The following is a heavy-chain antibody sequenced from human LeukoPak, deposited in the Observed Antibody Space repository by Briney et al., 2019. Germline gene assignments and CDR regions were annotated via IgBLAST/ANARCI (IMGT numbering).Heavy chain of an antibody. J-gene: IGHJ6*02. D-gene: IGHD1-14*01. CDR2: ISGNSGSI. CDR1: GFTFDDYA. Sequence: GGSLRLSCAASGFTFDDYAMHWVRQAPGKGLEWVSGISGNSGSIGYADSVKGRFTISRDNAKNSLYLQMNSLRAEDTALYYCAKDGGPWPGDYYYGMDVWGQGTTVTVSS. CDR3: AKDGGPWPGDYYYGMDV. V-gene: IGHV3-9*01.